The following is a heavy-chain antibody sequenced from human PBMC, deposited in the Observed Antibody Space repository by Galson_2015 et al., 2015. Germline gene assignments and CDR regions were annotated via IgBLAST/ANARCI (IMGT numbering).Heavy chain of an antibody. CDR1: GYTFTSYA. Sequence: SVKVSCKASGYTFTSYAMHWVRQAPGQRLEWMGWINAGNGNTKYSQKFQGRVTITRDTSASTAYMELSSLRSEDTAVYYCARSRRYCSGGSCYSGVFDYYYYYMDVWGKGTTVTVSS. D-gene: IGHD2-15*01. CDR2: INAGNGNT. J-gene: IGHJ6*03. CDR3: ARSRRYCSGGSCYSGVFDYYYYYMDV. V-gene: IGHV1-3*01.